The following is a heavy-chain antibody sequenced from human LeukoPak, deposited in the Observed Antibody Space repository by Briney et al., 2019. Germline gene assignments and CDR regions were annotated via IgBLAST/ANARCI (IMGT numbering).Heavy chain of an antibody. V-gene: IGHV3-9*01. CDR1: GFTFDDYA. Sequence: GRSLRLSCAASGFTFDDYAMHWVRQAPGKGLEWVSGISWNSGSIGYADSVKGRFTISRDNAKNSLYLQVNSLRAEDTALYYCAKDLNYYDSSGYAGWGQGTLVTVSS. CDR3: AKDLNYYDSSGYAG. CDR2: ISWNSGSI. D-gene: IGHD3-22*01. J-gene: IGHJ4*02.